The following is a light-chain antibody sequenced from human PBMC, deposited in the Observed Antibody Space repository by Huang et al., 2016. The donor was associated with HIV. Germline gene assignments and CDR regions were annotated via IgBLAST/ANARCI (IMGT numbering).Light chain of an antibody. CDR2: RAS. V-gene: IGKV1-39*01. CDR1: QNIYIN. J-gene: IGKJ2*01. CDR3: QQSFLTPRT. Sequence: DIQMTQSPSSLSASVVDRVTIACRASQNIYINLNLYKKNPGQAPKLLIYRASTLQSGFPTSFSGTGSDTDFVLTISRLQPEDFATYYCQQSFLTPRTFGQGTKLEIK.